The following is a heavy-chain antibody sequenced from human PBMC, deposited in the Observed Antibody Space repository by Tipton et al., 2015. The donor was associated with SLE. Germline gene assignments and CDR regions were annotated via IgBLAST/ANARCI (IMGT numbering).Heavy chain of an antibody. CDR2: IYYSGTT. CDR1: GGSISSYY. CDR3: ARQGQQLVRPYYYGMDV. D-gene: IGHD6-13*01. V-gene: IGHV4-59*08. Sequence: TLSLTCTVSGGSISSYYWSWIRQPPGKGLAWIGYIYYSGTTNYNPSLKSRVTISVDTSKDQFSLKLSSVTAADTAVYYCARQGQQLVRPYYYGMDVWAQGTTVTVSS. J-gene: IGHJ6*02.